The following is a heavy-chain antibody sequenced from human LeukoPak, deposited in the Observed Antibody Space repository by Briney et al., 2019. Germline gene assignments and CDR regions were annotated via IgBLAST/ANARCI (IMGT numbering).Heavy chain of an antibody. V-gene: IGHV3-23*01. CDR2: ISGSGGNT. J-gene: IGHJ4*02. Sequence: PGGSLRLSCAASGFTFSIYAMSWARQAPGKGLEWVSAISGSGGNTYYTDSVKGRFTISRDNSKNTLYLQMNSLRAEDSAVYYCAQSVSGYYHEFDYWGQGTLVTVSS. CDR3: AQSVSGYYHEFDY. D-gene: IGHD3-22*01. CDR1: GFTFSIYA.